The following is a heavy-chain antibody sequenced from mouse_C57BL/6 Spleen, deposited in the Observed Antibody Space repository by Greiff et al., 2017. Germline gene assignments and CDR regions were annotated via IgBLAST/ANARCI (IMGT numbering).Heavy chain of an antibody. V-gene: IGHV5-6*01. CDR2: ISSGGSYT. CDR1: GFTFSSYG. Sequence: EVKLMESGGDLVKPGGSLTLSCAASGFTFSSYGMSWVRQTPDKRLEWVATISSGGSYTYYPDSVKGRFTISRDNAKNTLYLQMSSLKSEDTAMYYCARLDGYSYAMDYWGQGTSVTVSS. J-gene: IGHJ4*01. CDR3: ARLDGYSYAMDY. D-gene: IGHD2-3*01.